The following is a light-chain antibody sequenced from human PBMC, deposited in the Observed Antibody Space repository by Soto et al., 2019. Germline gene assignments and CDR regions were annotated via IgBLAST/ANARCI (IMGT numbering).Light chain of an antibody. CDR1: SSYVGSYNF. J-gene: IGLJ1*01. CDR3: CSYAGSSTWV. V-gene: IGLV2-23*01. CDR2: EGS. Sequence: QSVLTQPASVSGSPGQSITISCSGTSSYVGSYNFVSWYQQHPGKAPKVMIYEGSKRPSGVSNRFSGSKSGNTASLTISGLQAEDEADYYCCSYAGSSTWVFGTGTKVTVL.